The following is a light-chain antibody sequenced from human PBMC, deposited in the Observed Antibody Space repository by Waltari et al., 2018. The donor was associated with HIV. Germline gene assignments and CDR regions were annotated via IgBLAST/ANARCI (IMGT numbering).Light chain of an antibody. J-gene: IGLJ3*02. Sequence: QSALTQPASVSGSPGQSITISCTGTSGDVGGFDFVSWYQQHPGTAPKVIISDVTNRPSGVSSRFSGSKSGTPASLTISGLQGEDEAHYYCASYTHSSTLVFGGGTKLTVL. CDR3: ASYTHSSTLV. V-gene: IGLV2-14*03. CDR1: SGDVGGFDF. CDR2: DVT.